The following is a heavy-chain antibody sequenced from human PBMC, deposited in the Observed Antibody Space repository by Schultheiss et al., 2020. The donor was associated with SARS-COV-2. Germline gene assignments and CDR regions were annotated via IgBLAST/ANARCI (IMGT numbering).Heavy chain of an antibody. Sequence: SETLSLTCTVSGGSISSYYWSWIRQPPGKGLEWIGYIYYSGRTNYNPSLQSRVTISLDTSKNQFSLKLSSVTAADTAVYYCARDGSLSWAAAGMSYYYGMDVWGQGTTVTVSS. CDR3: ARDGSLSWAAAGMSYYYGMDV. V-gene: IGHV4-59*01. CDR1: GGSISSYY. D-gene: IGHD6-13*01. J-gene: IGHJ6*02. CDR2: IYYSGRT.